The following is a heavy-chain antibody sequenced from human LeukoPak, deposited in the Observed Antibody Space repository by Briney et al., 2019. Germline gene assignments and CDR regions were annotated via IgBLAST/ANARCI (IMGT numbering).Heavy chain of an antibody. CDR3: AREPYSSSWYGSSSGWYPCSNFDY. CDR2: TYYRSKWYN. CDR1: GDSVSSNSAA. J-gene: IGHJ4*02. D-gene: IGHD6-13*01. V-gene: IGHV6-1*01. Sequence: KQSQTLSLTCAISGDSVSSNSAAWNWIRQSPSRGLEWLGRTYYRSKWYNDYAVSVKSRITINPDTSKNQFSLQLNSVTPEDTAVYYCAREPYSSSWYGSSSGWYPCSNFDYWGQGTLVTVSS.